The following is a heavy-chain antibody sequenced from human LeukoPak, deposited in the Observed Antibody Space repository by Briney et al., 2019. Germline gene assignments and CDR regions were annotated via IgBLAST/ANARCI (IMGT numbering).Heavy chain of an antibody. CDR1: GDSMRSYY. Sequence: SETLSLTCTVSGDSMRSYYWSWIRQAPRKGLEWLGHMADRGDSNYNPSLKGRGSISVDTSKNQFSLKLRSVTAADTAVYYCARDSRYDSGWFDDGMDVWGPGTTVTVSS. J-gene: IGHJ6*02. V-gene: IGHV4-59*01. D-gene: IGHD6-13*01. CDR2: MADRGDS. CDR3: ARDSRYDSGWFDDGMDV.